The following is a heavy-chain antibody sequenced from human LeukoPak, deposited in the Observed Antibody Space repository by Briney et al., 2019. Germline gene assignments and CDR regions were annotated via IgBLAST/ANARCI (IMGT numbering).Heavy chain of an antibody. CDR2: INPNSGGT. D-gene: IGHD1-14*01. V-gene: IGHV1-2*02. CDR1: GYTFIGYY. CDR3: ARGNRNSGNKGNNWFDP. Sequence: ASVKVSCKASGYTFIGYYMYWVRQAPGQGLEWMGWINPNSGGTNYAQKFQGRVTMTRDTSIRTAYMELSRLRSDDTAVYYCARGNRNSGNKGNNWFDPWGQGTLVTVSS. J-gene: IGHJ5*02.